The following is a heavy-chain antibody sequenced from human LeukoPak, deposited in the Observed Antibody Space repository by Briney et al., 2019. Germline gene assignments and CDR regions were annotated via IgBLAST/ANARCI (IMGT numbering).Heavy chain of an antibody. CDR2: INNDGTTT. CDR1: GFTFSSSW. D-gene: IGHD6-19*01. J-gene: IGHJ4*02. V-gene: IGHV3-74*01. CDR3: ARDPPQSGWAFKY. Sequence: GGSLRLSCAASGFTFSSSWMYWVRQAPGKGRVWVSRINNDGTTTTDADSVKGRFTISRDNAKNMLYLQMNRLRAEDTAVYYCARDPPQSGWAFKYWGQGTLVTVSS.